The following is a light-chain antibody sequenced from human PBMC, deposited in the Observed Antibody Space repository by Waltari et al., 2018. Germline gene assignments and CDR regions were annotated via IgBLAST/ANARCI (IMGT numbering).Light chain of an antibody. Sequence: ETVMTQSPATLSVSPGERATLSCRASQSVSDHLAWYQQKPGQAPRLLIYGTSTRATGIPARFSGSGSGTEFTLTISSLQSEDFAVYYCQQYKKWPASFGGGTKVEIK. J-gene: IGKJ4*01. CDR3: QQYKKWPAS. V-gene: IGKV3-15*01. CDR2: GTS. CDR1: QSVSDH.